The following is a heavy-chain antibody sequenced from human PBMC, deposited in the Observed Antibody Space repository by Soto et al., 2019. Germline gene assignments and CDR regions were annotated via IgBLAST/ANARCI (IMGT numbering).Heavy chain of an antibody. CDR2: IYYSGST. Sequence: SETLSLTCTVSGGSISSGGYYWSWIRQHPGKGLEWIGYIYYSGSTYYNPSLKSRVTISVDTSKNQFSLKLSSVTAADTAVYYCARDLQDIVLVPASPFPGLDVWGQGTTVPVSS. D-gene: IGHD2-2*01. J-gene: IGHJ6*02. V-gene: IGHV4-31*03. CDR3: ARDLQDIVLVPASPFPGLDV. CDR1: GGSISSGGYY.